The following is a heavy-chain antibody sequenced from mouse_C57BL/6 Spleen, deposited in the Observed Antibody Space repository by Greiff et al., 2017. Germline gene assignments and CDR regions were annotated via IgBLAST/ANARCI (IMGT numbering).Heavy chain of an antibody. D-gene: IGHD3-2*02. CDR2: IYPRSGNT. Sequence: VQLQRSGAELARPGASVKLSCKASGYTFTSYGISWVKQRTGQGLEWIGEIYPRSGNTYYNEKFKGKATLTADKSSSTAYMELRSLTSEDSAVYFCARGETAQAPLFAYWGQGTLVTVSA. J-gene: IGHJ3*01. V-gene: IGHV1-81*01. CDR3: ARGETAQAPLFAY. CDR1: GYTFTSYG.